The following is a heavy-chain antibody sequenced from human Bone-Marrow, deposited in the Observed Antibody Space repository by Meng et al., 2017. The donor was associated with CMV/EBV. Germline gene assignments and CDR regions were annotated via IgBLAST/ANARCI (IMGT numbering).Heavy chain of an antibody. J-gene: IGHJ4*02. V-gene: IGHV3-11*01. CDR2: ISSSGSTI. CDR3: ARDPSIAAAGGYFDY. Sequence: GEFLKISCAASGFTFSDYYMSWIRQAPGKGLEWVSYISSSGSTIYYADSVKGRFTISRDNAKNSLYLQMNSLRAEDTAVYYCARDPSIAAAGGYFDYWGQGTLVTVSS. CDR1: GFTFSDYY. D-gene: IGHD6-13*01.